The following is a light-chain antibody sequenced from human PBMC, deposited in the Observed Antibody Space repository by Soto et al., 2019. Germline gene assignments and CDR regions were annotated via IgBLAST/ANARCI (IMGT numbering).Light chain of an antibody. CDR3: QQYNNSPPFT. CDR2: GAS. CDR1: QSVSSN. Sequence: EIVMTQSPATLSVSPGERATLSCRASQSVSSNLAWYRQKPGQAPRLLIYGASTRATGIPARFSGSGSGTEFTLTISSLQSEDFAVYYCQQYNNSPPFTFGPGTKVDIK. J-gene: IGKJ3*01. V-gene: IGKV3D-15*01.